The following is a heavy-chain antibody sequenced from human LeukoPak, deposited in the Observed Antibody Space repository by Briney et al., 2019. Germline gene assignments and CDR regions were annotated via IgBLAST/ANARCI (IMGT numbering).Heavy chain of an antibody. CDR3: ARDGDYGDYGGPFDP. Sequence: PSETLSLTCTVSGGSISSYYWSWIRQPPGKGLEWIGYIYYSGSTNYNPSLKSRVTISVDTSKNQFSLKLSSVTAADTAVYYCARDGDYGDYGGPFDPWGQGTLVTVSS. J-gene: IGHJ5*02. CDR1: GGSISSYY. D-gene: IGHD4-17*01. CDR2: IYYSGST. V-gene: IGHV4-59*01.